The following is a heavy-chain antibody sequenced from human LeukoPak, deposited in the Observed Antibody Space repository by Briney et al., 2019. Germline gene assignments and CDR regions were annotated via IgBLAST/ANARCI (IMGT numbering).Heavy chain of an antibody. Sequence: SETLSLTCPVSGGSLSSYYWSWIRQPPGKGLEWIGYIYYSGSTNYNPSLKSRVTISVDTSKNQFSLKLSSVTAADTAVYYCARTLPAAGLHADYWGQGTLVTVSS. CDR1: GGSLSSYY. V-gene: IGHV4-59*01. CDR2: IYYSGST. CDR3: ARTLPAAGLHADY. D-gene: IGHD2-2*01. J-gene: IGHJ4*02.